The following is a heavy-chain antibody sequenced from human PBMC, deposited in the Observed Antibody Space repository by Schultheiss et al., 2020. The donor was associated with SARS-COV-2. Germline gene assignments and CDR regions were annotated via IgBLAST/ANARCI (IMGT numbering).Heavy chain of an antibody. CDR3: ARDLKVDYDGVG. J-gene: IGHJ4*02. D-gene: IGHD4-23*01. CDR1: GYTFTSYG. CDR2: INPSGGST. V-gene: IGHV1-46*01. Sequence: ASVKVSCKASGYTFTSYGINWVRQAPGQGLEWMGIINPSGGSTSYAQKFQGRVTMTRDTSTSTVYMELSSLRSEDTAVYYCARDLKVDYDGVGWGQGTLVTVSS.